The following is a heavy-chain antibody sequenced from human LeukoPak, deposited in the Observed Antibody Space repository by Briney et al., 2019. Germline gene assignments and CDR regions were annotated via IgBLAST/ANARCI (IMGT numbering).Heavy chain of an antibody. CDR3: ARFPRSGGNLSYGMDV. D-gene: IGHD2-15*01. J-gene: IGHJ6*02. V-gene: IGHV3-13*01. CDR2: IGTAGDT. CDR1: GFTFSSYD. Sequence: PGGSLRLSCAASGFTFSSYDMHWVRQATGKGLEWVSAIGTAGDTYYPGSVKGRFTISRENAKNSLYLQMNSLRAGDTAVYYCARFPRSGGNLSYGMDVWAKGPRSPSP.